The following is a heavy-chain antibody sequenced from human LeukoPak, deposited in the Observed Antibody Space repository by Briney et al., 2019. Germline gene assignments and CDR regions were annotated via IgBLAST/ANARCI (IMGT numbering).Heavy chain of an antibody. Sequence: GGSLRLSCAASGFTFSSYGMHWVRQAPGKGLEWVAVISYDGSNKYYADSVKGRFTISRDNSKNTLYLQMNSLRAEDTAVYYCAKDQGETYYYDSSGYLDAFDIWGQGTMVTVSS. CDR1: GFTFSSYG. V-gene: IGHV3-30*18. CDR2: ISYDGSNK. CDR3: AKDQGETYYYDSSGYLDAFDI. J-gene: IGHJ3*02. D-gene: IGHD3-22*01.